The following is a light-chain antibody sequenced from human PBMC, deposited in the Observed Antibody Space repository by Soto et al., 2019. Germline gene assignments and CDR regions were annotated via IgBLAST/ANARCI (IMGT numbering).Light chain of an antibody. CDR2: DAF. J-gene: IGKJ4*01. Sequence: TVLTQSPATLSLSPGERATLSCKASRSIGNSLGWFQQKPGQAPRLLIDDAFNRATGIPARFTGSGSGSDFTLTISSLEPEDFGVYYCRQRYNWPLTFGGGTKVDIK. CDR3: RQRYNWPLT. CDR1: RSIGNS. V-gene: IGKV3-11*01.